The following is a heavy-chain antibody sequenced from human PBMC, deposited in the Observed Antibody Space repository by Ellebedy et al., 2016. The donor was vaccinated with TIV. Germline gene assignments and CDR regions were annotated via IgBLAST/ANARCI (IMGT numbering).Heavy chain of an antibody. V-gene: IGHV4-34*01. CDR2: INHSGTT. CDR1: GRSFSGYY. Sequence: SETLSLXCAVYGRSFSGYYWNWIRQPPGKGLEWIGEINHSGTTNYNPSLKSRVTISVDTSKNQFSLMLTSVTAADTAVYYCARGPGYYDSSGYYSKGDSWGQGTLVTVSS. J-gene: IGHJ4*02. CDR3: ARGPGYYDSSGYYSKGDS. D-gene: IGHD3-22*01.